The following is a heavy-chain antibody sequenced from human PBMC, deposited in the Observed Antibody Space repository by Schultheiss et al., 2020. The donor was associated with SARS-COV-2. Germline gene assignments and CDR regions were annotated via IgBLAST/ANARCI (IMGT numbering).Heavy chain of an antibody. V-gene: IGHV3-23*01. CDR1: GFTFSNAW. CDR2: ISGSGGST. J-gene: IGHJ6*02. Sequence: GGSLRLSCAASGFTFSNAWMSWVRQAPGKGLEWVSAISGSGGSTYYADSVKGRFTISRDNSKNTLYLQMNSLRAEDTAVYYCARGGPRAVAPMDVWGQGTAVTVSS. CDR3: ARGGPRAVAPMDV. D-gene: IGHD6-19*01.